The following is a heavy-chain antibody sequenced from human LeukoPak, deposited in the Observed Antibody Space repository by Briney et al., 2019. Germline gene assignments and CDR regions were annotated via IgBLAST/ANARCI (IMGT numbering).Heavy chain of an antibody. CDR2: INHSGST. D-gene: IGHD3-16*01. CDR1: GGSFSGYY. Sequence: SETLCLTCAVYGGSFSGYYWSWIRQPPGKGLEWIGEINHSGSTNYNPSIKSRVTISVDTSKNQFSLKLSYVTAADTAVYYCARGRVYDYVWWGQGTLVTVSS. J-gene: IGHJ4*02. CDR3: ARGRVYDYVW. V-gene: IGHV4-34*01.